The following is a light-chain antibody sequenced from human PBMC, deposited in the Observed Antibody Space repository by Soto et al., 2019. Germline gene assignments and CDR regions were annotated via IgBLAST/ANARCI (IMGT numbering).Light chain of an antibody. CDR2: DAS. J-gene: IGKJ5*01. V-gene: IGKV3-11*01. CDR1: QGLSSY. CDR3: QQRSNWTPIT. Sequence: IVLTQSPATLSLSPGERATLSCRASQGLSSYLAWYQQKPGQAPRLLIYDASNRATGIPARFRGSGSGTALTLTISRLEPEDFAIYYCQQRSNWTPITFGQGTRLEI.